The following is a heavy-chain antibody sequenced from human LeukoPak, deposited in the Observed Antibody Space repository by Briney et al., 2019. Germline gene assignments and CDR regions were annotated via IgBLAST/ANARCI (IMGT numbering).Heavy chain of an antibody. V-gene: IGHV4-4*07. CDR2: IYTSGST. CDR1: GGSISSYY. Sequence: SETLSLTCTVSGGSISSYYWSWIRQPAGKGLEWIGRIYTSGSTNYSPSLKSRVTMSVDTSKNQFSLKLSSVTAADTAVYYCARAIAVAGYNWFDPWGQGTLVTVSS. D-gene: IGHD6-19*01. J-gene: IGHJ5*02. CDR3: ARAIAVAGYNWFDP.